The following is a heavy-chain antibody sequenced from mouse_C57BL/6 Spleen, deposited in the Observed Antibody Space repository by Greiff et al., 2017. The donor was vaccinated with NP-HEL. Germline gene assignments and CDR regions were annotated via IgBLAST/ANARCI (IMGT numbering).Heavy chain of an antibody. CDR2: INSDGGST. CDR3: ARQGSNYVWYCDV. D-gene: IGHD2-5*01. CDR1: EYEFPSHD. V-gene: IGHV5-2*01. J-gene: IGHJ1*03. Sequence: DVQLVESGGGLVQPGASLKLSCESNEYEFPSHDMSWVRKTPEKRLELVAAINSDGGSTYYPDTMEGRFIISRDNTKKTLYLQMSSLRSEDTALYYCARQGSNYVWYCDVWGTGTTVTVSS.